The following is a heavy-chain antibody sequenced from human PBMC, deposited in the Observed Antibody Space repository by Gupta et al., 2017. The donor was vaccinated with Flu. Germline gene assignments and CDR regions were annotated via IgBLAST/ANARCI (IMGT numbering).Heavy chain of an antibody. D-gene: IGHD6-13*01. Sequence: SYAMSWVRQAPGKGLEWVSGINGGSGTTYYADSVKGRFSISRDNSKNTLYLQMSSLRAEDTAVYYGAKGESIATAGGYFDLWGRGTLVTVSS. J-gene: IGHJ2*01. CDR3: AKGESIATAGGYFDL. CDR1: SYA. V-gene: IGHV3-23*01. CDR2: INGGSGTT.